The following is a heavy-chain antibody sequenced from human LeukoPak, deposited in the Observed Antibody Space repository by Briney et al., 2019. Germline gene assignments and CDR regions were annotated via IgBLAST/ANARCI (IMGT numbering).Heavy chain of an antibody. V-gene: IGHV1-2*02. CDR2: INPNTGAT. CDR1: GYTFTGYY. D-gene: IGHD2-2*01. Sequence: ASVTVSCKASGYTFTGYYMHWVRQAPGQGLEWMGWINPNTGATDIAQKFQGRVTMTRDTSISAAYMELSRLRSDDTAVCYCTRDHCSYINCYEDYYHGMDVWGQGTTVTVSS. CDR3: TRDHCSYINCYEDYYHGMDV. J-gene: IGHJ6*02.